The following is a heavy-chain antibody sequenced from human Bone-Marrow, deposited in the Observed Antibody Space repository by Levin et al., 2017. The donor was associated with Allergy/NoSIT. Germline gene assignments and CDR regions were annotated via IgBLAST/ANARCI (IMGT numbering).Heavy chain of an antibody. Sequence: GGSLRLSCAASGFTFSKHAMHWVRQAPGKGLEWVSSIAGVGTRTFYADSVKGRFNMSRDNSRNTLFLQMHSLRADDTAGYFCARGLGRDYLTRYFPAEDWGQGTLVTVSS. CDR3: ARGLGRDYLTRYFPAED. CDR1: GFTFSKHA. D-gene: IGHD3-9*01. J-gene: IGHJ4*02. CDR2: IAGVGTRT. V-gene: IGHV3-23*01.